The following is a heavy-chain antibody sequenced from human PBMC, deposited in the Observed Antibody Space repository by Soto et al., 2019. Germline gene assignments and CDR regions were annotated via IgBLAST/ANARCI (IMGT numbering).Heavy chain of an antibody. V-gene: IGHV3-33*01. J-gene: IGHJ3*02. CDR3: ARDIHDYGDPGYAFDI. Sequence: LRLSFAASGFTFSSYGMHWVRQAPGKGLEWVAVIWYDGSNKYYADSVKGRFTISRDNSKNTLYLQMNSLRAEDTAVYYCARDIHDYGDPGYAFDIWGQGTMVTVSS. CDR1: GFTFSSYG. D-gene: IGHD4-17*01. CDR2: IWYDGSNK.